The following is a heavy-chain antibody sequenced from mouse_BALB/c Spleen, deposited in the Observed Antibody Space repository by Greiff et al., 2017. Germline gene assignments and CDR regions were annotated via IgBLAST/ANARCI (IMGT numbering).Heavy chain of an antibody. J-gene: IGHJ4*01. D-gene: IGHD1-1*01. CDR3: ARYVSGYGSSPYYYAMDY. Sequence: VQLQQSGPELEKPGASVKISCKASGYSFTGYNMNWVKQSNGKSLEWIGNIDPYYGGTSYNQKFKGKATLTSDKSSSTAYMELSSLTSEDSAVYYCARYVSGYGSSPYYYAMDYWGQGTSVTVSS. CDR1: GYSFTGYN. V-gene: IGHV1-39*01. CDR2: IDPYYGGT.